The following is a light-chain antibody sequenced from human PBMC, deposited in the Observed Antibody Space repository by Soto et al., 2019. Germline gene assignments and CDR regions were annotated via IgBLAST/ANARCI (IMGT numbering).Light chain of an antibody. Sequence: IAMTQSLLSLPVTPGEPASISCSSSQSLLHSNGYNYLDWYLQKPGQSPQLLIYLGSNRASGVPDRFSGSGSGTDFTLKISRVEAEDVGVYYCLQYTHWPHTFGQGTKV. CDR1: QSLLHSNGYNY. CDR2: LGS. J-gene: IGKJ2*01. V-gene: IGKV2-28*01. CDR3: LQYTHWPHT.